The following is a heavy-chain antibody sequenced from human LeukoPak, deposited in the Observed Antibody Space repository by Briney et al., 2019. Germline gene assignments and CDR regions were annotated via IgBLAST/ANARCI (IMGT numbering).Heavy chain of an antibody. V-gene: IGHV4-39*01. J-gene: IGHJ1*01. Sequence: SETPSLTCTVSGGSISSYYWGWIRQPPGKGLEWIGSIYYSGSTYYNPSLKSRVTISVDTSKNQFSLKLSSVTAADTAVYYCARLYYYDSSGPHWGQGTLVTVSS. CDR1: GGSISSYY. CDR2: IYYSGST. D-gene: IGHD3-22*01. CDR3: ARLYYYDSSGPH.